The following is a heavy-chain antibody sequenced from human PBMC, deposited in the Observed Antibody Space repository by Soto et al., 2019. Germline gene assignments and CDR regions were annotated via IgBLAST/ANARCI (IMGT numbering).Heavy chain of an antibody. Sequence: QVQLVQSGAEVKRPGSSVKVSCKASGATFNFYSINWVRQAPGLGLEWMGRVNPIVSMSNYAQKFQGRVMITEHKATSTAYMALSSLRSADTATYYCASRYGSGYRAFDYWGQGALVTVSS. CDR3: ASRYGSGYRAFDY. CDR1: GATFNFYS. CDR2: VNPIVSMS. V-gene: IGHV1-69*02. D-gene: IGHD3-10*01. J-gene: IGHJ4*02.